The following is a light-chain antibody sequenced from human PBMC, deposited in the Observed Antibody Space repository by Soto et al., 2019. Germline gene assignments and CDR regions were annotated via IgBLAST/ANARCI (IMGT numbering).Light chain of an antibody. J-gene: IGKJ1*01. CDR1: QNVGTW. V-gene: IGKV1-5*01. CDR2: DAS. CDR3: QQYETFSGT. Sequence: DIQMTQSPSTLSASVVERVTINFRASQNVGTWLAWYQQKPGEAPKLLIYDASALPRGVPSRFSGSGSGTKFTLTIASLQPDDFATYYCQQYETFSGTFGPGTKVDIK.